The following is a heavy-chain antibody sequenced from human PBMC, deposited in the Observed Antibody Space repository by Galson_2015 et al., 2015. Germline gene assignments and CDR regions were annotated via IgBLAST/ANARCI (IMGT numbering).Heavy chain of an antibody. CDR1: GFTFSNFW. CDR3: AGLD. CDR2: IKRDGSEK. Sequence: SLRLSCAASGFTFSNFWVNWVRQAPGKGLEWVANIKRDGSEKYYVDSVKGRFTISRDNAKNSLYLQMNSLRAEDTAVYYCAGLDWGQGTLVTVSS. V-gene: IGHV3-7*01. J-gene: IGHJ4*02.